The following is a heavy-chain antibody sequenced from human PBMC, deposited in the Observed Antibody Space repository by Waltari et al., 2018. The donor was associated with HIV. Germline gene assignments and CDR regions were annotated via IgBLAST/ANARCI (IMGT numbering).Heavy chain of an antibody. J-gene: IGHJ3*02. Sequence: QLQLQESGPGLVKPSETLSLTCTVSGGSISSSSYYWGWLRQPPGTGLEWIGSIYYSGSTYYNPSLKSRVTISVDTSKNQFSLKLSSVTAADTAVYYCARDMGAFLWFGDHDAFDIWGQGTMVTVSS. CDR2: IYYSGST. CDR3: ARDMGAFLWFGDHDAFDI. V-gene: IGHV4-39*07. D-gene: IGHD3-10*01. CDR1: GGSISSSSYY.